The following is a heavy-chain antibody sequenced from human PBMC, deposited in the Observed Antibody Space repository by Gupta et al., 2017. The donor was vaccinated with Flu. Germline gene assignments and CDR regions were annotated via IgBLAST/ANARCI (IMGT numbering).Heavy chain of an antibody. CDR2: ISGSGGST. V-gene: IGHV3-23*01. Sequence: EVQLLESGGGLVQPGGSLRLSCAASGFTFSSYAMSWVRQAPGKGLEWVSAISGSGGSTYYADSVKGRFTISRDNSKNTLYLQMNSLRAEDTAVYYCAKDPLVGATMRYWYFDLWGRGTLVTVSS. J-gene: IGHJ2*01. CDR1: GFTFSSYA. D-gene: IGHD1-26*01. CDR3: AKDPLVGATMRYWYFDL.